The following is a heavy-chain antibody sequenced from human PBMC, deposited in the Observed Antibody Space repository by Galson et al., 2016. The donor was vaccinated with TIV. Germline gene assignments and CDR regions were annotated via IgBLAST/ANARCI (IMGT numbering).Heavy chain of an antibody. Sequence: SVKVSCKASGNIFTRDNAHWVRQAPGQGLEWMGVIDPTYGGTTFTQKFQALVTMTRDTSTSTVYMEVSGLKSDDTAVYYCIRDLGRLRDFWGQGTLVTVSS. CDR2: IDPTYGGT. J-gene: IGHJ4*02. V-gene: IGHV1-46*03. CDR3: IRDLGRLRDF. CDR1: GNIFTRDN. D-gene: IGHD7-27*01.